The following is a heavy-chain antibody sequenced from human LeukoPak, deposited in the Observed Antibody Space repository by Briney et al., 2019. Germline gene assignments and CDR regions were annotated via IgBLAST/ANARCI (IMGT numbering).Heavy chain of an antibody. CDR2: IKLNSGGT. Sequence: GYSVKVSCKASGYTFTGYYMHWVRQAPGQGLEWMGWIKLNSGGTNYAQKFQGRVTMTRDTSISTAYMELSRLRSDDTAVYYCARDPTRDGYKYYFDYWGQGTLVTVPS. V-gene: IGHV1-2*02. J-gene: IGHJ4*02. CDR1: GYTFTGYY. D-gene: IGHD5-24*01. CDR3: ARDPTRDGYKYYFDY.